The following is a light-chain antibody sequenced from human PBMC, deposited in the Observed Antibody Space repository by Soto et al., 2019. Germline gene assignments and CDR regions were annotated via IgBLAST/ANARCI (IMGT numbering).Light chain of an antibody. CDR3: QQYTSHLQR. V-gene: IGKV1-5*03. J-gene: IGKJ1*01. Sequence: DNQVIKSPAALCGAKEDRVAITCRASQTISNWLAWYQQKPGKAPKLLIYKASTLESAVPSRFSGSGSGTEFTLTICGLQLEDFAPYCCQQYTSHLQRFGQGTKVDIK. CDR2: KAS. CDR1: QTISNW.